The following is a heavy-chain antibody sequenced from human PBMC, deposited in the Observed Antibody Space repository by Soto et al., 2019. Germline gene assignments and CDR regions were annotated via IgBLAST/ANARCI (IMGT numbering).Heavy chain of an antibody. J-gene: IGHJ4*02. CDR2: IFYTGST. D-gene: IGHD3-9*01. Sequence: SETLSLTCTVSGGSISGYYWAWIRQPPGRGLAYIGDIFYTGSTNYNPSLESRVSISVEAAKNQFSLKLTSVTAADTAVYYCARVTTGYLDYWGQGTLVTVSS. CDR3: ARVTTGYLDY. V-gene: IGHV4-59*01. CDR1: GGSISGYY.